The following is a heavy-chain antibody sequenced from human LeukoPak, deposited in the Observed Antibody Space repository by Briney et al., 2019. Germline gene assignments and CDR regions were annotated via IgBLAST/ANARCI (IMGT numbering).Heavy chain of an antibody. D-gene: IGHD2-2*01. J-gene: IGHJ4*02. V-gene: IGHV3-66*02. CDR3: ARGLAVVPAVSDY. CDR1: GFTVSSNY. Sequence: PGGSLRLSCAASGFTVSSNYMSWVRQAPGKGLEWVSVLYSGGSTSYADSVKGRFTISRDNSKNTLYLQMNSLRVEDTAVYYCARGLAVVPAVSDYRGQGTLVTVSS. CDR2: LYSGGST.